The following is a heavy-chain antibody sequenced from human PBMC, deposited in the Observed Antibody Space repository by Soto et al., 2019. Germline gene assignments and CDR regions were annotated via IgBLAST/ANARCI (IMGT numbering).Heavy chain of an antibody. CDR2: INAGNGNT. D-gene: IGHD3-10*01. CDR3: AVITMVRGVIVNAFDY. J-gene: IGHJ4*02. Sequence: QVQLVQSGAEVKKPGASVKVSCKASGYTFTSYAMHWVRQAPGQRLGWMGWINAGNGNTKYSQKFQGRVTITRDTSASTAYMELSSLRSEDTAVYYCAVITMVRGVIVNAFDYWGQGTLVTVSS. V-gene: IGHV1-3*01. CDR1: GYTFTSYA.